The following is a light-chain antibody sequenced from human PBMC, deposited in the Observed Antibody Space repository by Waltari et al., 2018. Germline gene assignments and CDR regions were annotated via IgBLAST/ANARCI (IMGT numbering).Light chain of an antibody. J-gene: IGKJ4*01. CDR1: QGISGY. Sequence: DIQLTQSPSFLSASMGDRVTITCRASQGISGYLAWYQQKPGKAPELLIYTASTLQSGVPSRFSGSVSGTEFTLTISSLQPEDFATYYCQQLNSYPITFGGGTKVEIK. V-gene: IGKV1-9*01. CDR2: TAS. CDR3: QQLNSYPIT.